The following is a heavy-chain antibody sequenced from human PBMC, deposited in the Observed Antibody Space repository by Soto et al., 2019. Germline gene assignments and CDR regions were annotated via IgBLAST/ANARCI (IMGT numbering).Heavy chain of an antibody. CDR1: GYTFTSYA. V-gene: IGHV1-3*01. D-gene: IGHD6-6*01. J-gene: IGHJ4*02. Sequence: ASVKVSCKASGYTFTSYAMHWVRQAPGQRLEWMGWINAGNGNTKYPQKFQGRVTITRDTSASTAYMELSSLRSEDTAVYYCARAAARPLYYFDYWGQGTLVTVSS. CDR2: INAGNGNT. CDR3: ARAAARPLYYFDY.